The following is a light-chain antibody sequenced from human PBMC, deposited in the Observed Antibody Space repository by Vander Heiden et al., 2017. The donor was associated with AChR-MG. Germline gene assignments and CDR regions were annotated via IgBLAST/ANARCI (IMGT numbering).Light chain of an antibody. CDR3: QAWDSSTVV. CDR1: KLGDKY. Sequence: YELTQPPSVSVSPGQTASITCSGDKLGDKYACWYQQKPGQSPVLVIYQDSKRPSGIPERFSGSNSGNTATLTISGTQAMDGADYYCQAWDSSTVVFGGGTKLTVL. V-gene: IGLV3-1*01. J-gene: IGLJ2*01. CDR2: QDS.